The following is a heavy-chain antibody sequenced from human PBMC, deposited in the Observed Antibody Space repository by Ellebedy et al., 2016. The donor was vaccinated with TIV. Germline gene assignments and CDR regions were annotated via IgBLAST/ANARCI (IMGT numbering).Heavy chain of an antibody. D-gene: IGHD1-26*01. CDR1: GIIFSSYW. CDR2: INSDGSST. V-gene: IGHV3-74*01. J-gene: IGHJ4*02. Sequence: PGGSLRLSCAASGIIFSSYWMHWVRQAPGKGLVWVSRINSDGSSTTYADSVKGRFTISRDNAKNTVYLQMNSLRAEDTAVYYCATERNGSYYNYWGQGTLVTVSS. CDR3: ATERNGSYYNY.